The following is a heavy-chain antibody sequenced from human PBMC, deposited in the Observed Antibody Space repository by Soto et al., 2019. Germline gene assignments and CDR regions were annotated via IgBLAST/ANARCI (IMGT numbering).Heavy chain of an antibody. V-gene: IGHV1-69*01. J-gene: IGHJ3*01. D-gene: IGHD3-10*01. Sequence: QVLLVQSGTEVKKPGSSVKVSCQASGGTSSDYALTWVRQAPGQGLEWMGGIIPIFGTANYAQRFQARVSITADHSSSTAHMELGSLKSEDTAVYYCAGSFKYGSGTFDALDVWGDGPMVMVSS. CDR3: AGSFKYGSGTFDALDV. CDR1: GGTSSDYA. CDR2: IIPIFGTA.